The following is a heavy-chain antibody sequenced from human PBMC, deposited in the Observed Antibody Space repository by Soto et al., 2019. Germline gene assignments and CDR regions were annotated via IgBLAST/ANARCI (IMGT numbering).Heavy chain of an antibody. J-gene: IGHJ6*02. CDR1: GYTFTSYG. Sequence: QVQLVHSGAEVKKPGASVKVSCKASGYTFTSYGISWVRQAPGQGLEWMGWISAYNGNTNYAQKLQGRVTMTTDTSTSTAYMELRSLRSDDTAVYYCASFFCSSTSCYDYYYGMDVWGQGTTVTVSS. D-gene: IGHD2-2*01. V-gene: IGHV1-18*01. CDR3: ASFFCSSTSCYDYYYGMDV. CDR2: ISAYNGNT.